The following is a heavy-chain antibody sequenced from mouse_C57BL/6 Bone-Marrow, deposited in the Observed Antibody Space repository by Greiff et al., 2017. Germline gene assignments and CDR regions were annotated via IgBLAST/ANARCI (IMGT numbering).Heavy chain of an antibody. Sequence: QVQLKQSGPGILQSSQTLSLTCSFSGFSLSTSGMGVSWIRQPSGKGLEWLAHIYWDDDKRYNPSLKSRLTISKDTSRNQVFLKITSVDTADTATYYCARRAGGLRVPYWYFDVWGTGTTVTVSS. V-gene: IGHV8-12*01. CDR3: ARRAGGLRVPYWYFDV. D-gene: IGHD2-4*01. CDR2: IYWDDDK. CDR1: GFSLSTSGMG. J-gene: IGHJ1*03.